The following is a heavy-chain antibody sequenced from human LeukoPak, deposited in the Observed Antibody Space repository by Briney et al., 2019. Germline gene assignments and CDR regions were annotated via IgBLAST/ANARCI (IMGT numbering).Heavy chain of an antibody. V-gene: IGHV3-30*02. CDR1: GCTFSSYG. Sequence: GGSLTLSCAASGCTFSSYGMHWVRQAPGQGLEWVAFIKYDGSSKHYADSVQGRFSITRDSSKNILYLQMNSLRAEDKAVYYCGKDRCSNGSGCYYYYMDGCGKGTKAT. D-gene: IGHD2-15*01. CDR2: IKYDGSSK. CDR3: GKDRCSNGSGCYYYYMDG. J-gene: IGHJ6*03.